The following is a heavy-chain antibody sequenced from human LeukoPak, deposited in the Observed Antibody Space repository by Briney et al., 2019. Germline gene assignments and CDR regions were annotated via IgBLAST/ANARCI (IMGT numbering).Heavy chain of an antibody. D-gene: IGHD4-17*01. CDR3: AKDTAPRGDYLWHYFDY. CDR1: GFTFSSYG. CDR2: ISYDGSNK. Sequence: PGGSQRLSCAASGFTFSSYGMHWVRQAPGKGLEGVAVISYDGSNKYYADSVKGRLTIPRDNSKNTLYLQMNSLRAEDTAVYYCAKDTAPRGDYLWHYFDYWGQGTLVTVSS. V-gene: IGHV3-30*18. J-gene: IGHJ4*02.